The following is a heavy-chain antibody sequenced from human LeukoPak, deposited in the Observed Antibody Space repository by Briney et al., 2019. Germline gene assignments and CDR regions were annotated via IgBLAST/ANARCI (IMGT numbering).Heavy chain of an antibody. CDR3: AIWYCSGGRCYSNARTFDY. D-gene: IGHD2-15*01. J-gene: IGHJ4*02. CDR2: INTNTGNP. V-gene: IGHV7-4-1*02. Sequence: ASVKVSCKASGYTFTRYAMNWVREAPGQGLEWMGWINTNTGNPTYAQGLTGRFVFSLDTSVSTAYLQISSLKAEDTAVYYCAIWYCSGGRCYSNARTFDYWGQGTRVTVSS. CDR1: GYTFTRYA.